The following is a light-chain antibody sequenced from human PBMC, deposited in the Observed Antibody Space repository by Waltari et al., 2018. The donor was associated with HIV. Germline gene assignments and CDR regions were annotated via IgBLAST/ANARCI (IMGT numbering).Light chain of an antibody. CDR1: RSDIGGYNY. CDR3: TSFTSISTTTVV. Sequence: QSALTQPASVSGSPGQSITISCTGTRSDIGGYNYVSWSQQHPGKAPKLMIYDVANRPSGVSNRFSGSKSGNTASLTISGLQAEDEADYYCTSFTSISTTTVVFGGGTKLTVL. V-gene: IGLV2-14*01. J-gene: IGLJ2*01. CDR2: DVA.